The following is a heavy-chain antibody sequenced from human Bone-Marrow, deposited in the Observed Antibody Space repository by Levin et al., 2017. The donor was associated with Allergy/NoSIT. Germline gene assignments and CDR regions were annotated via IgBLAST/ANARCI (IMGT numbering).Heavy chain of an antibody. CDR1: GFTFSGYT. CDR2: ISASGDTS. D-gene: IGHD3-22*01. J-gene: IGHJ4*02. Sequence: GESLKISCAASGFTFSGYTMSWVRQAPGKGLEWVSAISASGDTSFYADSVKGRFTISRDNSKNTLYLQMTSLGAEDTAIYYCARDEKDSSGYYLDYWGQGTLISVSS. V-gene: IGHV3-23*01. CDR3: ARDEKDSSGYYLDY.